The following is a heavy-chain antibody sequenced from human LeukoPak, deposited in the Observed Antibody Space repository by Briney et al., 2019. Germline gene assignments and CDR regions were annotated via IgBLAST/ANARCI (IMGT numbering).Heavy chain of an antibody. J-gene: IGHJ4*02. Sequence: GRSLRLSCAASGFTFSSYAMSWVRQAPGKGLEWVSAISGSGGSTYYADSVKGRFTISRDNSKNTLYLQMNSLRAEDTAVYYCAKDRADIVVVPAATQSYWGQGTLVTVSS. D-gene: IGHD2-2*01. CDR3: AKDRADIVVVPAATQSY. V-gene: IGHV3-23*01. CDR1: GFTFSSYA. CDR2: ISGSGGST.